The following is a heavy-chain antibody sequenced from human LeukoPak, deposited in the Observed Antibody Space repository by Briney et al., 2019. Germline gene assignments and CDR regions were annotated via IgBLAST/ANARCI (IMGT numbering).Heavy chain of an antibody. D-gene: IGHD2-2*01. V-gene: IGHV1-18*01. J-gene: IGHJ5*02. CDR2: ISGYNGNT. Sequence: VASVKVSCKASGYTFSRSDISWVRQAPGQGLEWMGWISGYNGNTNYAQKFQGRVTMTTDTSTYTAYMELRNLRSDDTAVYYCARDRSCSSTSCYFDPWGQGTPVTVSS. CDR3: ARDRSCSSTSCYFDP. CDR1: GYTFSRSD.